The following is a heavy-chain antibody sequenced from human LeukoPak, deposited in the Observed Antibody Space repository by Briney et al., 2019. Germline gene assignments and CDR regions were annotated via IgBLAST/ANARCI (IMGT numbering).Heavy chain of an antibody. J-gene: IGHJ4*01. CDR2: LTSDGGST. V-gene: IGHV3-23*01. D-gene: IGHD4-23*01. CDR1: GFTFSSYD. CDR3: AKSLVRWAFDY. Sequence: PGGSLRLSCAACGFTFSSYDMSWVRQAQGKGLEWVSSLTSDGGSTEYADSVKGRFTISRDNSKNTLYLQRNSLRAEDTALYFCAKSLVRWAFDYWGRGAPVSVSS.